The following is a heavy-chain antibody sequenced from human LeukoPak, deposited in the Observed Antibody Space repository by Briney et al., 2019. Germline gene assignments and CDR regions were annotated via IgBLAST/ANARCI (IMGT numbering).Heavy chain of an antibody. CDR1: GGSISSGGYY. CDR3: ASERSSGYYYDFY. D-gene: IGHD3-22*01. J-gene: IGHJ4*02. Sequence: MSSQTLSLACTVSGGSISSGGYYWSWIRQHTGKGLEWIGYIYYSGSTYYNPSLKSRVTISVDTSKNQFSLKLSSVTAADTAVYYCASERSSGYYYDFYWGQGTLVTVSS. CDR2: IYYSGST. V-gene: IGHV4-31*03.